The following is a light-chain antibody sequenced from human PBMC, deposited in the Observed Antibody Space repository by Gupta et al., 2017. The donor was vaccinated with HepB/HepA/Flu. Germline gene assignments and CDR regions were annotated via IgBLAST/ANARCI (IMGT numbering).Light chain of an antibody. CDR3: QQSYGTPRT. CDR1: QSISNF. Sequence: DIQMTQSPSSLSAFLGDRVTIACRASQSISNFLNWYQQKPGKAPNLLIYAASSLQSGVPSRFSGSGSGTDFILTISSLQPEDFATYYCQQSYGTPRTFGQGTRVEIK. CDR2: AAS. J-gene: IGKJ1*01. V-gene: IGKV1-39*01.